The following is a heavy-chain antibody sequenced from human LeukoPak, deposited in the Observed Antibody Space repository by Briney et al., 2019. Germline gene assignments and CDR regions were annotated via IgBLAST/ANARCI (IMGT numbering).Heavy chain of an antibody. CDR1: GFTFSSYS. Sequence: PGGSLRLSCAASGFTFSSYSMNWVRQAPGKGLEWVSSISSSSSYIYYADSVKGRFTISRDNAKNSLYPQMNSLRAEDTAVYYCAREGRCSSTSCPGYYGMDVWGQGTTVTVSS. CDR3: AREGRCSSTSCPGYYGMDV. D-gene: IGHD2-2*01. CDR2: ISSSSSYI. V-gene: IGHV3-21*01. J-gene: IGHJ6*02.